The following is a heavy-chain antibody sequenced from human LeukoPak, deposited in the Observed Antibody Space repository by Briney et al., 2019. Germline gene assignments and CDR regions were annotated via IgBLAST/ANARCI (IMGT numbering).Heavy chain of an antibody. CDR1: GFTFSSYW. J-gene: IGHJ4*02. V-gene: IGHV3-7*01. CDR3: AREVPLYYDFWSGYYYFDY. Sequence: GGSLRLSCAASGFTFSSYWMSWVRQAPGKGLEWVANIKQDGSEKYYVDSVKGRFTISRDNAKNSLYLQMNSLRAEDTAVYYCAREVPLYYDFWSGYYYFDYWGKGTLVTVSS. CDR2: IKQDGSEK. D-gene: IGHD3-3*01.